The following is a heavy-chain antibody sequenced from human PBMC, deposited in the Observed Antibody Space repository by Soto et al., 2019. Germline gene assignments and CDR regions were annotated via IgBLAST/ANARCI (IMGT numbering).Heavy chain of an antibody. Sequence: QLQLEESGPRLVKPSQTLSLTCTVSGGSIKSDYYWTWVRQPPGGGLEWMGYKYYCGATDSDPSLKRRVSFLVDMSKNQFSLDLTSVTVADTAVYYCAAGRHHYFYYGLDVWVQGIPLTLSS. CDR3: AAGRHHYFYYGLDV. D-gene: IGHD1-26*01. CDR1: GGSIKSDYY. J-gene: IGHJ6*02. CDR2: KYYCGAT. V-gene: IGHV4-30-4*01.